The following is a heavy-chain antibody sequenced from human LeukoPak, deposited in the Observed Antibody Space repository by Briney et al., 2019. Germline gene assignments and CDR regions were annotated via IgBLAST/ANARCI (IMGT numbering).Heavy chain of an antibody. D-gene: IGHD7-27*01. CDR3: ARDRNWDYFDY. CDR1: GGSISSYY. J-gene: IGHJ4*02. V-gene: IGHV4-59*01. CDR2: IYYSGST. Sequence: SETLSRTCTVSGGSISSYYWSWIRQPPGKGLEWIGYIYYSGSTNYNPSLKSRVTISVDTSKNQFSLKLSSVTAADTAVYYCARDRNWDYFDYWGQGTLVTVSS.